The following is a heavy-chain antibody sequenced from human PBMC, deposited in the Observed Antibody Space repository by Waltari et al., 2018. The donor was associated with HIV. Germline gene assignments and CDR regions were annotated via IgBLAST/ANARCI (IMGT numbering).Heavy chain of an antibody. D-gene: IGHD1-26*01. Sequence: QVQLVQSGAEVKQPGASVKVSCKASGYIFNNYDIHWVRQDTGQGLEWMGWMNPNSRNTGYAQKCQGRVTMTRDTSITTAYMELSSLKSEDTAVYYCARAVNAVGAPHWFAPWGQGTLVTVSS. CDR3: ARAVNAVGAPHWFAP. J-gene: IGHJ5*02. CDR1: GYIFNNYD. V-gene: IGHV1-8*01. CDR2: MNPNSRNT.